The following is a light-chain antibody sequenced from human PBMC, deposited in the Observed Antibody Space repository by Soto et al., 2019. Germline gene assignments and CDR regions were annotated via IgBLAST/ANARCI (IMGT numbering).Light chain of an antibody. J-gene: IGLJ3*02. V-gene: IGLV2-8*01. CDR2: EVT. CDR1: TSDVGAYNY. CDR3: SSFASSNTWV. Sequence: QSALTQPPYASGSPGQSVTISCTGTTSDVGAYNYVSWYQQHAGKAPKLVIYEVTKRPSGVPDRFSGSKSANTASLTVSGLQAEDEADYYCSSFASSNTWVFGGGTKLTVL.